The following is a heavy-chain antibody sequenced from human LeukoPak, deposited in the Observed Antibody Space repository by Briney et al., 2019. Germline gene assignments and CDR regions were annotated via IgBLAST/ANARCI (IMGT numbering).Heavy chain of an antibody. D-gene: IGHD4-17*01. Sequence: SETLSLTCSVSGASINSYYWNWIRQSPGKGLEWLGNIHYRGTTNYNPSLKSRVTLSFDSSKSQFALKVTSVTAADTAVYYCARDEFGDFQGFDYWGQGTRVTVSS. CDR3: ARDEFGDFQGFDY. CDR1: GASINSYY. V-gene: IGHV4-59*13. J-gene: IGHJ4*02. CDR2: IHYRGTT.